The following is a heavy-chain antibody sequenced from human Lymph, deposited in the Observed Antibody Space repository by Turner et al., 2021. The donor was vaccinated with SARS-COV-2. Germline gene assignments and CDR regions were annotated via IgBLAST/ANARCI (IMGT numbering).Heavy chain of an antibody. J-gene: IGHJ4*02. Sequence: VRLFDSAAGLLDAGGSLGLCCPAPRLTYSSYAMSCFRQPRGKGLGLVSAISGWCSETYYADSETGRFTISSDESKNTLYLKMNSLGAEDTAVFYCAKGVGGSMIVVVIPYFDYWGQGTLVTVSS. CDR3: AKGVGGSMIVVVIPYFDY. D-gene: IGHD3-22*01. CDR2: ISGWCSET. CDR1: RLTYSSYA. V-gene: IGHV3-23*01.